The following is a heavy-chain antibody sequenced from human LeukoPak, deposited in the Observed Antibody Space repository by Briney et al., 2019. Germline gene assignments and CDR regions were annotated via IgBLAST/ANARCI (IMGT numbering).Heavy chain of an antibody. CDR1: GYTFTSYY. J-gene: IGHJ4*02. CDR3: ARGAERLYYFDY. V-gene: IGHV1-46*01. Sequence: ASVKVSCKASGYTFTSYYMHWVRQAPGQGPEWMGIINPSGGSTSYAQKFQGRVTMTRDTSISTAYMELSRLRSDDTAVYSCARGAERLYYFDYCGQGTLVTVST. D-gene: IGHD1-1*01. CDR2: INPSGGST.